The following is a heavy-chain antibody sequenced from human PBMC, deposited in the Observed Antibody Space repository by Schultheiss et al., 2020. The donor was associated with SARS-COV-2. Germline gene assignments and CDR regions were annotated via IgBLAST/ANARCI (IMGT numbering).Heavy chain of an antibody. V-gene: IGHV4-34*01. J-gene: IGHJ6*02. CDR1: GGSFSGYY. CDR2: INHSGST. Sequence: SETLSLTCAVYGGSFSGYYWSWIRQPPGKGLEWIGEINHSGSTNYNPSLKSRVTISVDTSKNQFSLKLSSVTAADTAVYYCARGSRRGGVHGMDVWGQGTTVTVSS. D-gene: IGHD3-16*01. CDR3: ARGSRRGGVHGMDV.